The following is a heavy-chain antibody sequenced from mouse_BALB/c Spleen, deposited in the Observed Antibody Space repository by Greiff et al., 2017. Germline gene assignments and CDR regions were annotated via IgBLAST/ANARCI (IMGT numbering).Heavy chain of an antibody. CDR3: ARDPSYYMDY. V-gene: IGHV3-6*02. CDR1: GYSITSGYY. J-gene: IGHJ4*01. D-gene: IGHD2-10*01. CDR2: ISYDGSN. Sequence: VQLQQSGPGLVKPSQSLSLTCSVTGYSITSGYYWNWIRQFPGNKLEWMGYISYDGSNNYNPSLKNRISITRDTSKNQFFLKLNSVTTEDTATYYCARDPSYYMDYWGQGTSVTVSS.